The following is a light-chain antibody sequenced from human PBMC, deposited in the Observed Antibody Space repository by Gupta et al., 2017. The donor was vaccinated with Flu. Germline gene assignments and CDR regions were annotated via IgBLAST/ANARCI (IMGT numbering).Light chain of an antibody. CDR3: GTWDNSLGACV. J-gene: IGLJ1*01. CDR1: SSNIGNGY. CDR2: ENN. Sequence: QSVLTQPPSVSATPGQKVTISCSGSSSNIGNGYVSWYQHLPGTAPKLLMYENNKRPSEIPDRFSGSRSGTSATLGITGLQPGDEADYYCGTWDNSLGACVFGTGTKVSVL. V-gene: IGLV1-51*02.